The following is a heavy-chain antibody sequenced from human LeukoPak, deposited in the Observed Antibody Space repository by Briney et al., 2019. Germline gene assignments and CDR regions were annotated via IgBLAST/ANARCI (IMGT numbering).Heavy chain of an antibody. Sequence: ASVKVSCKASGYTFTSYDINWVRQATGQGLEWMGWMNPNSGNTGYAQKFQGRVTMTRNTSISTVYMELSSLRSEDTAVYYCARDRRRSTRFDYWGQGTLVTVSS. J-gene: IGHJ4*02. CDR3: ARDRRRSTRFDY. V-gene: IGHV1-8*01. CDR1: GYTFTSYD. D-gene: IGHD2-2*01. CDR2: MNPNSGNT.